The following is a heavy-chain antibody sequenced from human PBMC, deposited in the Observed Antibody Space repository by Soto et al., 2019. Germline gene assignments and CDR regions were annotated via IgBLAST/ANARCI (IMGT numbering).Heavy chain of an antibody. Sequence: QVRLQELGPGLVEPSGTLSLTCAVSGDSVNSSSCWSWVRQAPGKGLEWIGEIYHSGTFNYNPSLASRVSVSVDKSRNQLSLNLKSVTAADTAVYYCVRSVPAATWQYSGMDVWGQGTTVTVSS. D-gene: IGHD2-2*01. J-gene: IGHJ6*02. CDR3: VRSVPAATWQYSGMDV. V-gene: IGHV4-4*02. CDR2: IYHSGTF. CDR1: GDSVNSSSC.